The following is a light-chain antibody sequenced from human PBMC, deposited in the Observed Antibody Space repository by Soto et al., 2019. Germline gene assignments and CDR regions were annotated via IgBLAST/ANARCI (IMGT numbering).Light chain of an antibody. CDR3: SSYTSSSTLGV. J-gene: IGLJ2*01. V-gene: IGLV2-14*01. CDR2: DVS. Sequence: QSVLTQPASVSGSPGQSITISCTGTSSDVGGYNYVSWYQQHPGKAPKLMIYDVSNRPSGVSNRFSGSKSCNTASLTISGLQAEDEAEYYCSSYTSSSTLGVFGGGTKLTVL. CDR1: SSDVGGYNY.